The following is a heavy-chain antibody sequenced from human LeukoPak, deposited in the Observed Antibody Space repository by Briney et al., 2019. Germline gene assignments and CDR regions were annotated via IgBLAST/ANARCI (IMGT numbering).Heavy chain of an antibody. CDR3: ARVHAESSLSAVIDIGYFDY. CDR2: INPSGDIT. D-gene: IGHD2-21*01. CDR1: GGTFSSYA. Sequence: ASVKVSCKASGGTFSSYAISWVRQAPGQGLEWMGIINPSGDITSYAQKFQGRVTMTWVTSTSTVYMELNSLRSEDTAVYYCARVHAESSLSAVIDIGYFDYWGQGTLVTVSS. V-gene: IGHV1-46*01. J-gene: IGHJ4*02.